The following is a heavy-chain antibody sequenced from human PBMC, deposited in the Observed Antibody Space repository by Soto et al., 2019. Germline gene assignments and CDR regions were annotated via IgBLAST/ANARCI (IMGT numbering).Heavy chain of an antibody. J-gene: IGHJ4*01. D-gene: IGHD1-26*01. V-gene: IGHV4-31*03. CDR1: GGSISSGSYH. CDR2: IYYSGSS. CDR3: ARVEGSSYYFRHDC. Sequence: SETRSLTCTVSGGSISSGSYHWSWIRQHPGKGLEWIGNIYYSGSSYYNPSLKIRATISIDTSKDQFSLRLGSVTAADTAVYYCARVEGSSYYFRHDCWGRGTLVTVSS.